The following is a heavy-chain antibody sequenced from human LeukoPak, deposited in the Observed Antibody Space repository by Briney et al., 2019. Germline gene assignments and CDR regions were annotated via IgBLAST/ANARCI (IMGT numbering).Heavy chain of an antibody. CDR3: ARGFFSSGYYYWFDP. V-gene: IGHV1-69*05. D-gene: IGHD3-22*01. Sequence: SAKVSCKASGGTFSSYAISWVRQAPGQGLEWMGGIIPIFGTANYAQKFQGRVTITTDESTSTAYMELSSLRSEDTAVYYCARGFFSSGYYYWFDPWGQGTLVTVSS. CDR2: IIPIFGTA. CDR1: GGTFSSYA. J-gene: IGHJ5*02.